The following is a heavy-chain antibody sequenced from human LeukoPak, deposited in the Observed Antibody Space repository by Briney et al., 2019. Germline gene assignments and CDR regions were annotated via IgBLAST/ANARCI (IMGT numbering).Heavy chain of an antibody. J-gene: IGHJ4*02. CDR3: AREGPRGNSQFDY. Sequence: GGSLRLSCAASGFTFSSYGMHWVRQAPGKGLEWVALIWYDGSSKYYADSVKGRLTISRDNSKNTLYPQMNSLRAEDTAVYYCAREGPRGNSQFDYWGQGTLVTVSS. D-gene: IGHD2/OR15-2a*01. CDR2: IWYDGSSK. V-gene: IGHV3-33*01. CDR1: GFTFSSYG.